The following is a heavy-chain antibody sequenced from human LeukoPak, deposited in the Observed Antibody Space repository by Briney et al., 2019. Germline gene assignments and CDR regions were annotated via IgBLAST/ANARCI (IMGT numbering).Heavy chain of an antibody. V-gene: IGHV1-46*01. CDR2: ISPSGGDT. J-gene: IGHJ4*02. Sequence: GASVKVSCKASGYRFTTYFIHWVRQAPGQGLEWMGLISPSGGDTTYAQKFQGRVTMTRDTSSNTVYMDLSSLKSEDTAMYYCARDYGDSSGYNDYWGQGTLVTVSS. CDR3: ARDYGDSSGYNDY. CDR1: GYRFTTYF. D-gene: IGHD3-22*01.